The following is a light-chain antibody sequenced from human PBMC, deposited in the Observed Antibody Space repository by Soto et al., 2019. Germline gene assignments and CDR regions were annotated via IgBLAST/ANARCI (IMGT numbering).Light chain of an antibody. V-gene: IGKV3-15*01. CDR2: GAS. J-gene: IGKJ4*01. Sequence: EIVLTQSPATLSVSPGERATLSCRASQSVSSNLAWYQQKPGQAPRLLIYGASTGATGIPARFSGSGSGTEFTLTISSLQSEDCAIYYCQQYHTWPITFGGGTKVDIK. CDR3: QQYHTWPIT. CDR1: QSVSSN.